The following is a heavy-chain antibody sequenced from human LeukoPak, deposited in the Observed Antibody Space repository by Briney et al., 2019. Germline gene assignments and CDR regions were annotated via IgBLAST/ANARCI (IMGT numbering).Heavy chain of an antibody. D-gene: IGHD6-13*01. J-gene: IGHJ6*03. V-gene: IGHV3-33*06. CDR1: GFTFSSYG. CDR2: IWYDGSNK. Sequence: PGGSLRLSCAASGFTFSSYGFHWVLQAPGKGLEWVAVIWYDGSNKYYADSVTGRFTISRDNSKNTLYLQMNSLRAEDTALYYCAKGRIAAAGGYYLMDVWGKGTTVTVSS. CDR3: AKGRIAAAGGYYLMDV.